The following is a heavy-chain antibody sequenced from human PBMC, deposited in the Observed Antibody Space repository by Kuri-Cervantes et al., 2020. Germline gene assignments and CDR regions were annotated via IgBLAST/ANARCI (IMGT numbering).Heavy chain of an antibody. J-gene: IGHJ4*02. D-gene: IGHD5-18*01. Sequence: GGSLRLSCAASGFTVSNNYMSWVRQAPGRGLEWVSGFSGGDKTYYGDSVKGRFTISKDNSKNTMYLQMDSLRIEDTAVYYCTRKRGYSSGYDFWGQGTLDTVSS. V-gene: IGHV3-66*02. CDR3: TRKRGYSSGYDF. CDR2: FSGGDKT. CDR1: GFTVSNNY.